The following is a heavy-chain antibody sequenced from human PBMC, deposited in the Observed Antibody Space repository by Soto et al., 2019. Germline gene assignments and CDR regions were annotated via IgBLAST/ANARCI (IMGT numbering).Heavy chain of an antibody. V-gene: IGHV4-4*02. J-gene: IGHJ4*02. CDR1: SVPFGTSNW. CDR3: ARAMAREVNFDY. CDR2: IFHSGST. Sequence: PSETLSLTCTVSSVPFGTSNWWSWVRQPPGKGLEWIGEIFHSGSTNYNPSLKRRVTISVDKSKNQFSLELRSVTAADTAVYYCARAMAREVNFDYWGQGTLVTVSS. D-gene: IGHD3-10*01.